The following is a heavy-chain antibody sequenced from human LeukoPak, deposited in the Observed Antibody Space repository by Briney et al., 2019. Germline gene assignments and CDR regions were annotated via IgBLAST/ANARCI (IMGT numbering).Heavy chain of an antibody. J-gene: IGHJ6*04. CDR2: ISSSSSTI. CDR1: GFTFSSYS. CDR3: AELGITMIGGV. D-gene: IGHD3-10*02. Sequence: GGSLRLSCAASGFTFSSYSLNWVRQAPGKGLEWVSYISSSSSTIYYADSVKGRFTISRDNARNSLYLQMNSLRAEDTAVYYCAELGITMIGGVWGKGTTVTISS. V-gene: IGHV3-48*01.